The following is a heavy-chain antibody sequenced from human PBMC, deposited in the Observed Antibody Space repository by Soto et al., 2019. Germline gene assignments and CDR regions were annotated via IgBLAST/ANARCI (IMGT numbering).Heavy chain of an antibody. J-gene: IGHJ6*02. CDR3: ARDLIHVWYIEYYYYGMDV. V-gene: IGHV3-74*01. CDR1: GFTFRSYW. Sequence: EVQLVESGGGLVQPGGSLRLSCAASGFTFRSYWMHWVRQAPGKGLVWVSHINGDGISTSYADSVKGRFTISRDNGKDTLYLQMNSLKPEDTAIYYCARDLIHVWYIEYYYYGMDVWGQGTTVTVSS. D-gene: IGHD5-18*01. CDR2: INGDGIST.